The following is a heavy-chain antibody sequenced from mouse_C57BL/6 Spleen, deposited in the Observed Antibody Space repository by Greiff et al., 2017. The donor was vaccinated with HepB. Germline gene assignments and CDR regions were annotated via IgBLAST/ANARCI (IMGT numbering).Heavy chain of an antibody. V-gene: IGHV1-72*01. J-gene: IGHJ4*01. Sequence: QVQLKQPGAELVKPGASVKLSCKASGYTFTSYWMHWVKQRPGRGLEWIGRIDPNSGGTTYNEKFKSKATLTVDKPSSTAYMQLSSLTSEDSAVYYCARRDFYGNYNAMDYWGQGTSVTVSS. CDR1: GYTFTSYW. CDR3: ARRDFYGNYNAMDY. D-gene: IGHD2-1*01. CDR2: IDPNSGGT.